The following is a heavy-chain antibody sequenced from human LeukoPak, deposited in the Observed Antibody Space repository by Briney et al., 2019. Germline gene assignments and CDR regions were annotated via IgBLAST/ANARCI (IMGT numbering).Heavy chain of an antibody. D-gene: IGHD1-14*01. CDR2: IKEDGSEK. Sequence: GGSLRLSCAGSGFTFSRYWMSWVRQAPGKGLEWVANIKEDGSEKYYVDSVKGRFTISRDNAKNSLSLQMNSLRAEDTAVYYCAREKQSTTLDYWGQGTLVTVSS. CDR1: GFTFSRYW. J-gene: IGHJ4*02. CDR3: AREKQSTTLDY. V-gene: IGHV3-7*01.